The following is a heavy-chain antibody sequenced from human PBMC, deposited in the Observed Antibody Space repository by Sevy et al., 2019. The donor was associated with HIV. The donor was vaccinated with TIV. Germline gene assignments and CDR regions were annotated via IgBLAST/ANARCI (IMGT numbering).Heavy chain of an antibody. CDR3: AGERGGPVQLERLTSYYGMDI. D-gene: IGHD1-1*01. V-gene: IGHV1-69*13. J-gene: IGHJ6*02. Sequence: ASVKVSCKASGGPFNTYAITWIRQAPGQGLEWMGGIIPLFGTTTYAHHFQGRITITADESRTTAYMELSSLRSEDTAVYYCAGERGGPVQLERLTSYYGMDIWGQGTTVTVSS. CDR1: GGPFNTYA. CDR2: IIPLFGTT.